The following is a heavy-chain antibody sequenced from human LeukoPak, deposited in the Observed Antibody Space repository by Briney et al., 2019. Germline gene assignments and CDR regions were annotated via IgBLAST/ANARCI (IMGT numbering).Heavy chain of an antibody. J-gene: IGHJ6*04. Sequence: GGSLRLSCAGSGFPFSIYGMNWVRQAPGKGLEWVSYISSSGSTIYYADSVKGRFTISRDNAKNSLYLQVNSLRAEDTAVYYCAELGITMIGGVWGKGTTVTISS. V-gene: IGHV3-48*04. D-gene: IGHD3-10*02. CDR3: AELGITMIGGV. CDR2: ISSSGSTI. CDR1: GFPFSIYG.